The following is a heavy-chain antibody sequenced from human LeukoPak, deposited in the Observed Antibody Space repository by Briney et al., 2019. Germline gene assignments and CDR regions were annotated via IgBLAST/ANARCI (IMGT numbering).Heavy chain of an antibody. CDR2: INPNSGDT. J-gene: IGHJ4*02. Sequence: AAVKVSCKASGYTFTGYYMHWVRQAPGQGLEWMGWINPNSGDTKYAQKFQGRVTMTRDTSISTAYMELSRLRSDDTAVYYCATQRGSYLWGTDFDYWGQGTLVTVSS. D-gene: IGHD3-16*01. CDR3: ATQRGSYLWGTDFDY. CDR1: GYTFTGYY. V-gene: IGHV1-2*02.